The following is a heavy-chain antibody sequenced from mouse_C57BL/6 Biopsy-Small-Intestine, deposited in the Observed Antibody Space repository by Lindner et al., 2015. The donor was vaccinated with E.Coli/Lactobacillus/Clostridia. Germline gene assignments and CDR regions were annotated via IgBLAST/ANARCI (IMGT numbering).Heavy chain of an antibody. CDR1: GFYIKDDF. V-gene: IGHV14-3*01. J-gene: IGHJ1*01. CDR3: GREAYDGSSGYFDV. D-gene: IGHD2-10*01. CDR2: IVSANGNT. Sequence: VQLQESGAELVRPGASVKLSCTTSGFYIKDDFIHWVKQRPEQGLEWIGRIVSANGNTKYAPKFQDKATMTADTSSNTAYLQLSSLTSEDTAVYYCGREAYDGSSGYFDVWGAGTTVTVSS.